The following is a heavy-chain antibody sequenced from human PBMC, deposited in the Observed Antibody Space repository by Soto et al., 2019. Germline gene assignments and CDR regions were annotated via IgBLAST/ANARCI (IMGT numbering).Heavy chain of an antibody. D-gene: IGHD6-6*01. Sequence: GGSLRLSCAASGFTFSSYAMSWVRQAPGKGLEWVSAISGSGGSTYYADSVKGRFTISRDNSKNTLYLQMNSLRAEDTAVYYCAKAARVGIAARWDWFDPWGQGTLVTVSS. J-gene: IGHJ5*02. V-gene: IGHV3-23*01. CDR2: ISGSGGST. CDR3: AKAARVGIAARWDWFDP. CDR1: GFTFSSYA.